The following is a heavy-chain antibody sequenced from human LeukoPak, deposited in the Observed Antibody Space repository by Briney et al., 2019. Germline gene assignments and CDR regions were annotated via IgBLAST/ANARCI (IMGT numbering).Heavy chain of an antibody. D-gene: IGHD5-18*01. J-gene: IGHJ4*02. Sequence: SETLSLTCIVSGGSISTYYWSWIRQPPGKGLEWIGYFYYSGSTNYNPSLKSRVTISVDTSKNQFSLKLSSVTAADTAVYYCARVMSGYSYGYPDFWGQGTLVTVSS. V-gene: IGHV4-59*01. CDR3: ARVMSGYSYGYPDF. CDR1: GGSISTYY. CDR2: FYYSGST.